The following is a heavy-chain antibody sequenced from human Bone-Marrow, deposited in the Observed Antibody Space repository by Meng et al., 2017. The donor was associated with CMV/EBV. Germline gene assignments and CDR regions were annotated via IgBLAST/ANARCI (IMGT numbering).Heavy chain of an antibody. V-gene: IGHV3-7*01. D-gene: IGHD3-3*01. CDR3: ARWIDYDLWSGNSYYFDY. CDR1: GFTFSNYW. J-gene: IGHJ4*02. Sequence: GGSLRLSCAASGFTFSNYWMSWVRQAPGRGLEWLANIKTDGSEKYSVASVRGRFTISRDNAKNSLSLQMTSLRVDDTAVYFCARWIDYDLWSGNSYYFDYWGQGTLVTVSS. CDR2: IKTDGSEK.